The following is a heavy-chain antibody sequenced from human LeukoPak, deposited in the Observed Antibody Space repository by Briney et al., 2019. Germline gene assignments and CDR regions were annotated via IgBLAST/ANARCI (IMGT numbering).Heavy chain of an antibody. CDR1: GFTFDDYA. Sequence: GGSLRLSCAASGFTFDDYAMHWVRQAPGKGLEWVSGISWNSGSIGYADSVKGRFSISRDNAKNSLYLQMNSLRAEDTAVYYCARERNTAIVTAFDVWGQGTMVTVSS. V-gene: IGHV3-9*01. J-gene: IGHJ3*01. CDR3: ARERNTAIVTAFDV. D-gene: IGHD5-18*01. CDR2: ISWNSGSI.